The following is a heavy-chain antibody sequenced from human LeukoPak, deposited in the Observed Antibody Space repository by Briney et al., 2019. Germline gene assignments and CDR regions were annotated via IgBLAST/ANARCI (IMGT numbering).Heavy chain of an antibody. J-gene: IGHJ4*02. D-gene: IGHD3-22*01. CDR1: GFTFSSYA. CDR2: ISGSGGST. CDR3: ARDAYYYDSSGYNYHPDY. Sequence: GGSLRLSCAASGFTFSSYAMSWVRQAPGKGLEWVSAISGSGGSTYYADSVKGRFTISRDNAKNSLYLQMNSLRAEDTAVYYCARDAYYYDSSGYNYHPDYWGQGTLVTVSS. V-gene: IGHV3-23*01.